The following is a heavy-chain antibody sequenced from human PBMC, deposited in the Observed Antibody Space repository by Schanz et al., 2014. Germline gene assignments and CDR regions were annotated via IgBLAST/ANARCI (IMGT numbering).Heavy chain of an antibody. V-gene: IGHV3-74*01. D-gene: IGHD3-22*01. CDR1: GSTFSAYW. Sequence: EVKLVESGGGLVQPGGSLRLSCAASGSTFSAYWMHWVRQVPGKGLVWIARINTDETTTKYADSVRGRFTISRDNSKNMVYLQMTSLRAEDTAVYYCVRAGYETTGYYHLESWVGDYFDSWGQGALVTVSS. CDR3: VRAGYETTGYYHLESWVGDYFDS. CDR2: INTDETTT. J-gene: IGHJ4*02.